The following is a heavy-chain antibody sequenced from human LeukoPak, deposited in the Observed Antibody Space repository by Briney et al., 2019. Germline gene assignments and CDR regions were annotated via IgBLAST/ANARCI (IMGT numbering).Heavy chain of an antibody. D-gene: IGHD3-16*01. CDR3: TRGAGWLIDY. Sequence: SETLSLTCTVSGGSISSYYWSWIRQPPGKGLEWIGYIYYSGSTNYNPSLKSRVTISVDTSKNQFSLKLNSLTTADTAVYYCTRGAGWLIDYWGQGILVTVSS. V-gene: IGHV4-59*01. CDR1: GGSISSYY. CDR2: IYYSGST. J-gene: IGHJ4*02.